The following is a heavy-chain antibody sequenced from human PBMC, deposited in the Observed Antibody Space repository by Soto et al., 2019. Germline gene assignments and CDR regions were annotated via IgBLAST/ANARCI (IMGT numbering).Heavy chain of an antibody. Sequence: ASVKVSCKASGGTFSSYAISWVRQAPGQGIEWMGGIIPIFGTANYAQKFQGRVTITADESTSTAYMERSSLRSEDTAVYYCAREGVYQAGMDVWGQGTTVTV. CDR1: GGTFSSYA. J-gene: IGHJ6*02. D-gene: IGHD6-13*01. CDR2: IIPIFGTA. CDR3: AREGVYQAGMDV. V-gene: IGHV1-69*13.